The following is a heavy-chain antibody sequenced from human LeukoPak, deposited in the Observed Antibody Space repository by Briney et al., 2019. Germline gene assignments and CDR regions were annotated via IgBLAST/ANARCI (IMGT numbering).Heavy chain of an antibody. D-gene: IGHD3-22*01. CDR2: IFPILGIA. Sequence: ASVKVSCKASVGTFSSYTISSVRPAPGQGLEWMGRIFPILGIANYAQKFQGRVTITADKSTSTAYMELSSLRSEDTAVYYCARGGNYYDSSLYFDYWGQGTLVTVSS. CDR1: VGTFSSYT. V-gene: IGHV1-69*02. CDR3: ARGGNYYDSSLYFDY. J-gene: IGHJ4*02.